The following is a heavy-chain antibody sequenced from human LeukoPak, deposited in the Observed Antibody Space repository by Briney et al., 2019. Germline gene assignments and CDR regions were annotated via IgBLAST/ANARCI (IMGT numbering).Heavy chain of an antibody. D-gene: IGHD2-21*02. CDR2: ISSSGRKI. Sequence: GGSLRLSCAGSGFTFSTYTMSWVRQAPGKGLEWVSSISSSGRKIYYADSVKGRFTISRDNSKNTLYLQMNSLRAEDTAVYYCARGRVVVTAQFRAGIDFWGQGTLVTVSS. J-gene: IGHJ4*02. CDR1: GFTFSTYT. V-gene: IGHV3-21*01. CDR3: ARGRVVVTAQFRAGIDF.